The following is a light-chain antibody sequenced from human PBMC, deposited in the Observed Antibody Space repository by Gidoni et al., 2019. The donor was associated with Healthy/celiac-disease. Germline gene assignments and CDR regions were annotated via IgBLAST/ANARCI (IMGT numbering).Light chain of an antibody. CDR1: ALPKQY. J-gene: IGLJ2*01. CDR3: QSADSSEVV. Sequence: SYELTQPPSVSVSPGQTARITCSGAALPKQYAYWYQQKPGQAPVLVIYKDSERPSGIPERFSGSSSGTTVTLTISGVQAEDEADYYCQSADSSEVVFGGGTKLTVL. CDR2: KDS. V-gene: IGLV3-25*02.